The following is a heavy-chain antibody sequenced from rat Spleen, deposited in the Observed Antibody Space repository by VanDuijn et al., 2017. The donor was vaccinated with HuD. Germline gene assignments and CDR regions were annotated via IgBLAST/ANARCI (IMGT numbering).Heavy chain of an antibody. Sequence: QVQLKESGPGLVQPSQTLSLTCTVSGFSLSSYHVSWVRQPPGKGLEWLAAISSGGSTYCNSALKSRLSIGRDTSKSQVFLKMNNLQTEETAMYFCARADTMAAMGHYWGQGVMVTVSS. D-gene: IGHD1-2*01. V-gene: IGHV2S12*01. CDR1: GFSLSSYH. CDR3: ARADTMAAMGHY. J-gene: IGHJ2*01. CDR2: ISSGGST.